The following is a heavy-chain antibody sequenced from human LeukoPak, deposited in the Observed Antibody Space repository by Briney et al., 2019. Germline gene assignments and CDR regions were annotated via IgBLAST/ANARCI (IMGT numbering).Heavy chain of an antibody. CDR1: GFTFSYYW. D-gene: IGHD2-15*01. CDR3: ARGWGEKGRCRGGTCNNPQFDY. CDR2: IKESGSEK. V-gene: IGHV3-7*01. Sequence: GGSLRLSCRASGFTFSYYWMTWVRQAPGKGLEWLANIKESGSEKYYVDSVKGRFTISRDNADNLVYLQMNSLRVEDTAVYYCARGWGEKGRCRGGTCNNPQFDYRGEGILVTVSS. J-gene: IGHJ4*02.